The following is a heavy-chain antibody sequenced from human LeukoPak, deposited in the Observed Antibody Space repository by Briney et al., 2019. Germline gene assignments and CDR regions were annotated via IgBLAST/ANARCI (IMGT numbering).Heavy chain of an antibody. J-gene: IGHJ4*02. Sequence: GGSLRLSCAASGFTFSSNWMHWVRQAPGKGLVWVSRINSDGSRTSYADSMKGRFTISRDNTKNTLYLQMNSLRAEDTAVYYCAKVYGGYYDSSGYSARESYYFDYWGQGTLVTVSS. CDR2: INSDGSRT. D-gene: IGHD3-22*01. CDR1: GFTFSSNW. CDR3: AKVYGGYYDSSGYSARESYYFDY. V-gene: IGHV3-74*01.